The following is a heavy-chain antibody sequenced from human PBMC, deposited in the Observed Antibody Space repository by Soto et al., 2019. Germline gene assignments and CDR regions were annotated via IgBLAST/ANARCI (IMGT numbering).Heavy chain of an antibody. V-gene: IGHV4-34*01. CDR2: INHSGST. CDR1: GGSFSGYY. CDR3: ARGLITMVRGVIKGPAGYYFDY. J-gene: IGHJ4*02. D-gene: IGHD3-10*01. Sequence: RSLTCAIYGGSFSGYYWSWIRQPPGKGLEWIGEINHSGSTNYNPSLESRVTISVDTSKNQFSLRLSSVTAADTAVYYCARGLITMVRGVIKGPAGYYFDYWGQGTLVTVSS.